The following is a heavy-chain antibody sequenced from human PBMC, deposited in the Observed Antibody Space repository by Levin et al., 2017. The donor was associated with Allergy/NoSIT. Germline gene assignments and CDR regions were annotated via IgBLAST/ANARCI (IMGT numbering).Heavy chain of an antibody. Sequence: TTGGSLRLSCKASGYTFTNYAMNWVRQAPGQGLEWMGWINTNTGNPTYAQGFTGRFVFSLDTSVTTAYLQISSLKAEDTAVYYCARQRPTPDYWGQGTLVTVSS. V-gene: IGHV7-4-1*02. CDR2: INTNTGNP. CDR3: ARQRPTPDY. J-gene: IGHJ4*02. CDR1: GYTFTNYA.